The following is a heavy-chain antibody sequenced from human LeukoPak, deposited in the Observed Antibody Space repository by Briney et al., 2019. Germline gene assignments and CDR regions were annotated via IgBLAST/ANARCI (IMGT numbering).Heavy chain of an antibody. J-gene: IGHJ6*02. D-gene: IGHD2-15*01. CDR2: ISYDGSNK. Sequence: GGSLRLSCAASGFTFSSYGMHWVRQAPGKGLEWVAVISYDGSNKYYADSVKGRFTISRDNSKNTLYLQMNSLRAEDTAVYYCAKGAVWDIVVAVAATVGMDVWGQGTTVTVSS. CDR3: AKGAVWDIVVAVAATVGMDV. CDR1: GFTFSSYG. V-gene: IGHV3-30*18.